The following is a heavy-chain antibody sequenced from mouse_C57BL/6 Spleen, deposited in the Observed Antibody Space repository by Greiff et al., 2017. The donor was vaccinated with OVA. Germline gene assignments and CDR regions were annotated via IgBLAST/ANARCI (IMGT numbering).Heavy chain of an antibody. D-gene: IGHD2-4*01. V-gene: IGHV1-66*01. J-gene: IGHJ3*01. CDR3: ARNDYDGSVVWFAY. CDR1: GYSFTSYY. Sequence: QVQLQQSGPELVKPGASVRISCKASGYSFTSYYIHWVKQRPGQGLEWIGWIYPGSGNTKYNEKFKGKATLTADTSSSTAYMQLSSLTSEDSAVYYCARNDYDGSVVWFAYWGQGTLVTVSA. CDR2: IYPGSGNT.